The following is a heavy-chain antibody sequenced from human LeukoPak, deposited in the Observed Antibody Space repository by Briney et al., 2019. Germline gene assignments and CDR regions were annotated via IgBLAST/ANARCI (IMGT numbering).Heavy chain of an antibody. CDR3: ARSYTSSWYVDY. J-gene: IGHJ4*02. CDR2: ISYSGST. CDR1: GGSISSYY. Sequence: SETLSLTCTVSGGSISSYYWSWLRQPPGKGLEWIGYISYSGSTNYNPSLKSRVTISVDTSKNHFSPKLTSVTAADTAVYYCARSYTSSWYVDYWGQGTLVTVSS. V-gene: IGHV4-59*08. D-gene: IGHD6-13*01.